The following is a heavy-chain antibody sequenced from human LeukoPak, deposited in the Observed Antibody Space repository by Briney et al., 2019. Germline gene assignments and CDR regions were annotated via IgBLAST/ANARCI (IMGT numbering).Heavy chain of an antibody. D-gene: IGHD6-13*01. J-gene: IGHJ3*02. CDR1: GFTFSSYG. Sequence: GGSLRLSCAASGFTFSSYGMHWVRQAPGKGLEWVAVISYDGSNKYYADSVKGRFTISRDNSKNTLYLQMNSLRAEDTAVYYCARGTYSSSRTDDAFDIWGQGTMVTVSS. CDR3: ARGTYSSSRTDDAFDI. CDR2: ISYDGSNK. V-gene: IGHV3-30*03.